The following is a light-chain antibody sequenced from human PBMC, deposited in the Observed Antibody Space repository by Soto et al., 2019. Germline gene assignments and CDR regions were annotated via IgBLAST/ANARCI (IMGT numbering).Light chain of an antibody. CDR3: QQYDSYAWT. CDR1: QSISSW. J-gene: IGKJ1*01. CDR2: DAS. V-gene: IGKV1-5*01. Sequence: DIQMTQSPGILSSSVGEIFTITCRASQSISSWLAWYQQKPGKAPKLLIYDASSLESGVPSRFSGIGSGTEFTLTITSLQPDDFATYYCQQYDSYAWTFGQGTKVDIK.